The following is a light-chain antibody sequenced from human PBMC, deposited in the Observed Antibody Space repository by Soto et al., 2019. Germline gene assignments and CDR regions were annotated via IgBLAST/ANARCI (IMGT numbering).Light chain of an antibody. J-gene: IGKJ4*01. CDR2: WAS. CDR3: QQYYTTLALS. V-gene: IGKV4-1*01. CDR1: QSVLYRSNKKNY. Sequence: DIVMTQSPDSLAVPLGARATINCRSSQSVLYRSNKKNYLAWYQQKRGQPPRLLIYWASTRESGVPERFSGSGSETDFTITINNVQAEDVAVYYCQQYYTTLALSFGGGTRVEIK.